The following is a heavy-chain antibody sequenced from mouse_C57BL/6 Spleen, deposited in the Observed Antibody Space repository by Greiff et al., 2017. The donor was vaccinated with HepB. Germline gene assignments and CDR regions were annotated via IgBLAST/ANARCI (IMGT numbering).Heavy chain of an antibody. CDR2: IYPSDSET. V-gene: IGHV1-61*01. Sequence: QVQLQQPGAELVRPGSSVKLSCKASGYTFTSYWMDWVKQRPGQGLEWIGNIYPSDSETHYNQKFKDKATLTVDKSSSTAYMQLSSLTSEDSAVYYCARSMSSWDPCAYWGQGTLVTVSA. CDR1: GYTFTSYW. CDR3: ARSMSSWDPCAY. J-gene: IGHJ3*01. D-gene: IGHD1-1*01.